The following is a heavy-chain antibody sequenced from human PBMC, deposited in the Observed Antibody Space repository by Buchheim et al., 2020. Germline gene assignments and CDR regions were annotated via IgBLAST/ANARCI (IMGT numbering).Heavy chain of an antibody. Sequence: QVQLQQWGAGLLKPSETLSLTCAVYGGSFSGYYWSWIRQPPGKGLEWIGEINHSGSTNYNPSLKSRVTISVDTSKNQFSLKLSSVTAADTAVYYCARRAGKYDVWSGYSPNYYYYYMDVWGKGTT. CDR3: ARRAGKYDVWSGYSPNYYYYYMDV. CDR1: GGSFSGYY. J-gene: IGHJ6*03. V-gene: IGHV4-34*01. CDR2: INHSGST. D-gene: IGHD3-3*01.